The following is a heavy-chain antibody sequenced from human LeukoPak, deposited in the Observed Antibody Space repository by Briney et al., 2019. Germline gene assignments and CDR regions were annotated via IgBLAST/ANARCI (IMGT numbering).Heavy chain of an antibody. D-gene: IGHD3-9*01. CDR3: TNPPILAGSIDS. V-gene: IGHV3-23*01. Sequence: GGSLRLSCATSGFTFNTYAMNWVRQAPGKGLEWVSTINDAGRSTYYADSVKGRFTISRDNSKNTVYLQMNNLIAEDTALYSCTNPPILAGSIDSWGQGTLVTVSS. CDR2: INDAGRST. CDR1: GFTFNTYA. J-gene: IGHJ4*02.